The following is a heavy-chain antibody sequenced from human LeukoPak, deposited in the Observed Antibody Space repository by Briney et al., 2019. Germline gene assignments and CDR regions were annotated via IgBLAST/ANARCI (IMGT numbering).Heavy chain of an antibody. D-gene: IGHD2-2*01. CDR3: ARDRVGYDPYYYYAMDV. J-gene: IGHJ6*02. V-gene: IGHV3-48*01. Sequence: GGSLRLSCAAYGFIFSSYSMNWVRQAPGKGLEWVSYIRSSGTPIHYADSVKGRFTISRDNAKNSVYLQMNSLRAEDTAVYYCARDRVGYDPYYYYAMDVWGQGTTVTVSS. CDR2: IRSSGTPI. CDR1: GFIFSSYS.